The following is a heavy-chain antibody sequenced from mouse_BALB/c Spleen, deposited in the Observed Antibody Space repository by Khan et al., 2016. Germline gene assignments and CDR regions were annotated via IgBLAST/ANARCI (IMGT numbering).Heavy chain of an antibody. CDR3: ARGYY. V-gene: IGHV5-17*02. CDR2: ISSGSSTI. Sequence: EVELVESGGGLQPGGSRKLSCAASGFTLSRFGMHWVRQAPEKGLEWVAYISSGSSTIYYADTLKGRFTISRDNPKNALFLQMTSLRSEDTAMYYCARGYYWGQGTTLTVSS. CDR1: GFTLSRFG. J-gene: IGHJ2*01.